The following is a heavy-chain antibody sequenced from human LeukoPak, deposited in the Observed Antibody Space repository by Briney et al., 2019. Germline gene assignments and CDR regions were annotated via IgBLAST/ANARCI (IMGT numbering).Heavy chain of an antibody. Sequence: GASVKVSCKASGYTFTIYAMHWVRQAPGQRLEWMGWINPNTGDTNFAQKFQGRVAMTRDTSPSTAYMDLSRLTSDDTAVYYCARDWPGISLHFDLWGRGTLITVSS. CDR1: GYTFTIYA. J-gene: IGHJ2*01. CDR3: ARDWPGISLHFDL. V-gene: IGHV1-2*02. CDR2: INPNTGDT. D-gene: IGHD2-15*01.